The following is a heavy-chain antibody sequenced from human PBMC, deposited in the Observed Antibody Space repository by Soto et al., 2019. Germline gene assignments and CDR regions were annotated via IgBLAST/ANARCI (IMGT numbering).Heavy chain of an antibody. V-gene: IGHV3-23*01. J-gene: IGHJ4*02. Sequence: EVQLLESGGDLVQPGGSLRLSCAASGFTFSNFAMSWVRQAPGKGLEWVSVISGGGGTTYYADSVKGRFTISRDNSKNPLYLQMDRLRAEDTALYYCAKAMSTPSRPRNYFDYWGQGTLVTVSS. CDR2: ISGGGGTT. CDR1: GFTFSNFA. CDR3: AKAMSTPSRPRNYFDY. D-gene: IGHD6-6*01.